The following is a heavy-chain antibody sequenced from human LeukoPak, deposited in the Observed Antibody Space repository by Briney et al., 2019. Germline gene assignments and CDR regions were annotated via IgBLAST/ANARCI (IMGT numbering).Heavy chain of an antibody. Sequence: GGSQRLSCAVSGFTFSSYWMHWVRQAPGKGLVWVSRIDRDGSRINYADSVKGRFTISRDNGKNTLFLQMNSLRAEDAAVYYCVRGNDYGGPHYWGQGTLVTVSS. D-gene: IGHD4-23*01. CDR3: VRGNDYGGPHY. CDR1: GFTFSSYW. V-gene: IGHV3-74*01. CDR2: IDRDGSRI. J-gene: IGHJ4*02.